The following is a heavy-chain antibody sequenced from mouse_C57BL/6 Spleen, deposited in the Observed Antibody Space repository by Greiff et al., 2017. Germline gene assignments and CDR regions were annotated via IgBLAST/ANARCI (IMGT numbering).Heavy chain of an antibody. CDR2: IYPGDGDT. D-gene: IGHD3-2*02. CDR3: ARQLRLPYYFDY. CDR1: GYAFSSSW. Sequence: VLLQQSGPELVKPGASVKISCKASGYAFSSSWLNWVKQRPGKGLERIGRIYPGDGDTNYNGKFKGKATLTADKSSSTAYMQLSSLTSEDSAVYFCARQLRLPYYFDYWGQGTTLTVSS. J-gene: IGHJ2*01. V-gene: IGHV1-82*01.